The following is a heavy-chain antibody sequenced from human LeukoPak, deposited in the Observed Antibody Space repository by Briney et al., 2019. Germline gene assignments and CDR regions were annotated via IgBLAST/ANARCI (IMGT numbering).Heavy chain of an antibody. Sequence: SETLSLTCTVSGGSISSSSYYWGWIRQPPGKGLEWIGSIYYSGSTYYNPSLKSRVTISADTSKNQFSLKLSSVTAADTAVYYCARLEDIVASFDYWGQGTLVTVSS. D-gene: IGHD5-12*01. V-gene: IGHV4-39*01. J-gene: IGHJ4*02. CDR3: ARLEDIVASFDY. CDR1: GGSISSSSYY. CDR2: IYYSGST.